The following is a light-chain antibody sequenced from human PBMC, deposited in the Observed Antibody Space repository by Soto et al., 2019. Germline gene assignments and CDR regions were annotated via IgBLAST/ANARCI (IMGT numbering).Light chain of an antibody. Sequence: QSALTQPRSVSGSPGQSVTISCTGTSSDVGGYNYVSWYQQHPGKAPKLMIYDVSKRPSGVPDRFSGSKSGNTACLTISGLHAEDEADYYCCSYAGSYTFYVFGTGTKVTVL. CDR2: DVS. V-gene: IGLV2-11*01. CDR3: CSYAGSYTFYV. J-gene: IGLJ1*01. CDR1: SSDVGGYNY.